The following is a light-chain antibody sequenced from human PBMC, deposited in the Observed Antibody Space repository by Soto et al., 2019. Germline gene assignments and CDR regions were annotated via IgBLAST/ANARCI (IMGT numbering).Light chain of an antibody. J-gene: IGKJ5*01. CDR2: GAS. Sequence: EIVLTQSPGTLSLSPGERATLSCRASQSVASSYLAWYQQKPGLAPRLLIYGASSRATGIPDRFSGSGSGTDFTLTISRLEPEDFAVYYCQHYGNWITFGQGTRLEIK. CDR3: QHYGNWIT. V-gene: IGKV3-20*01. CDR1: QSVASSY.